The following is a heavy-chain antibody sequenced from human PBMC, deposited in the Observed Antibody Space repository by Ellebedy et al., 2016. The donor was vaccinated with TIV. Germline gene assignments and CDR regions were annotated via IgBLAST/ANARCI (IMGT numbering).Heavy chain of an antibody. Sequence: GESLKISCAASGFTFSNYWIHWVRQAPGKGLVWLSRINRDGSSANYADSVKGRFSISRDNSKNTLYVQMNRLRAGDTAVYYCARGGRDQWLIDYWGQGTLVTVSS. J-gene: IGHJ4*02. CDR3: ARGGRDQWLIDY. D-gene: IGHD6-19*01. CDR1: GFTFSNYW. CDR2: INRDGSSA. V-gene: IGHV3-74*01.